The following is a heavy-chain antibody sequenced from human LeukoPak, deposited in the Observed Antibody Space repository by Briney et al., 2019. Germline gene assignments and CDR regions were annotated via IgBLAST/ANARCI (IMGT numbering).Heavy chain of an antibody. CDR3: TTDTWYSAGH. Sequence: PGGSLRLSCTASGFIFSGSWMAWIRQAPGKGLEWVAIIKKDGSEKYYVDSMKGRFTISRDNAKNSLFLQMNSLSAEDTAIYYCTTDTWYSAGHWGQGTLVTVSS. D-gene: IGHD2-15*01. CDR1: GFIFSGSW. V-gene: IGHV3-7*03. CDR2: IKKDGSEK. J-gene: IGHJ4*02.